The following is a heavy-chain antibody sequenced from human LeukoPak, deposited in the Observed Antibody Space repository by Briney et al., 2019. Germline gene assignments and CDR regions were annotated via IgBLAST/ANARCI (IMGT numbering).Heavy chain of an antibody. D-gene: IGHD1-26*01. J-gene: IGHJ3*02. CDR1: GFTFSSYS. V-gene: IGHV3-7*01. CDR2: IKQDGSEK. Sequence: PGGSLRLSCAASGFTFSSYSMNWVRQAPGKGLEWVANIKQDGSEKYYVDSVKGRFTISRDNAKNSLYLQMNSLRAEDTAVYYCARVKGGRSGSYGLGAFDIWGQGTMVTVSS. CDR3: ARVKGGRSGSYGLGAFDI.